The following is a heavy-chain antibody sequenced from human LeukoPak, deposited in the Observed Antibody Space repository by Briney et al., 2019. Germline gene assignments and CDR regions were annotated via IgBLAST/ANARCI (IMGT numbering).Heavy chain of an antibody. CDR1: GFTFSSYS. V-gene: IGHV3-48*01. D-gene: IGHD2-21*02. CDR3: ARGVTLDY. CDR2: ISSSSSTI. J-gene: IGHJ4*02. Sequence: GGSLRLSCAASGFTFSSYSMNWVRQAPGKGLEWVSYISSSSSTIYYADSVKGRFTISRDNAKNSLYLQVNSLRAEDTAVYYCARGVTLDYWGQGTLVTVSS.